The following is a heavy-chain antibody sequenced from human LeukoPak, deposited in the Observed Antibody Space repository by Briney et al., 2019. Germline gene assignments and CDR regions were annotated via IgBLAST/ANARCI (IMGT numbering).Heavy chain of an antibody. V-gene: IGHV3-30*14. Sequence: GGSLRLSCAASGFTFSSYAMHWVRQAPGKGLEWVAVISYDGSNKYYADSVKGRFTISRDNSKNTLYLQMNSLRAEDTAVYYCARGQMATITGLDYWGQGTLVTVSS. CDR2: ISYDGSNK. D-gene: IGHD5-24*01. CDR1: GFTFSSYA. CDR3: ARGQMATITGLDY. J-gene: IGHJ4*02.